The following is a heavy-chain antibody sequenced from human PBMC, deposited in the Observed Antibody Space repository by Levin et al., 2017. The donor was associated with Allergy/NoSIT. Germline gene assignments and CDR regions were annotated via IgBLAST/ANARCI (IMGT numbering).Heavy chain of an antibody. CDR3: TKDIFRGSILGSPFAVSCLDV. V-gene: IGHV3-9*01. CDR2: ISWSSHSL. Sequence: GGSLRLSCEASGFIFEDYAMHWVRQVPGKGLEWVAGISWSSHSLGYADSVKGRFTISRDNAKNSLYLQMYSLRFEDTALYYCTKDIFRGSILGSPFAVSCLDVWGHGTAVTV. CDR1: GFIFEDYA. J-gene: IGHJ6*02. D-gene: IGHD1-14*01.